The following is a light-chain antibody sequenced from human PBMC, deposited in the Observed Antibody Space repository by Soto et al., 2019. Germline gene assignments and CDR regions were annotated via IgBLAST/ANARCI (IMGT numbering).Light chain of an antibody. Sequence: IQMTQSPSSLSASVGDRITITCRPSQSIASFLNWYQQKPGKAPKFLIYDVSTLESGVPSRFSGSGSGTEFTLTISSLQPEDFATYYCQQYDSYPLTFGGGTKVDIK. V-gene: IGKV1-13*02. CDR3: QQYDSYPLT. CDR2: DVS. CDR1: QSIASF. J-gene: IGKJ4*01.